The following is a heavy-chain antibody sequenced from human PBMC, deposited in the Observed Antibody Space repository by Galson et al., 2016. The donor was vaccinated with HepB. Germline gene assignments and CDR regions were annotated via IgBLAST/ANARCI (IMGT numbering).Heavy chain of an antibody. J-gene: IGHJ4*02. CDR2: ISGSGDT. CDR3: AKISVQYSYHYWGFDY. D-gene: IGHD5-18*01. Sequence: SLRLSCAASGFTFSTYAMSWVRQAPGKGLEWVSGISGSGDTKFPDSVKGRFTISRDNSKTTLYLQMNSLRVEDTAVYYWAKISVQYSYHYWGFDYWGQGTLVTVSS. CDR1: GFTFSTYA. V-gene: IGHV3-23*01.